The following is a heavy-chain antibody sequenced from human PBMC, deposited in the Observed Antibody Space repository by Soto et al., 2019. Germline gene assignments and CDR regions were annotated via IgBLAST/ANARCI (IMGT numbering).Heavy chain of an antibody. J-gene: IGHJ6*02. V-gene: IGHV3-30-3*01. D-gene: IGHD3-3*01. CDR3: ARTYYDFWSGYYSYYYGMDV. CDR1: GFTFSSYA. Sequence: GGSLRLSCAASGFTFSSYAMHWVRQAPGKGLEWVAVISYDGSNKYYADSVKGRFTISRDNSKNTLYLQMNSLRAEDTAVYYCARTYYDFWSGYYSYYYGMDVWGQGTTVTVSS. CDR2: ISYDGSNK.